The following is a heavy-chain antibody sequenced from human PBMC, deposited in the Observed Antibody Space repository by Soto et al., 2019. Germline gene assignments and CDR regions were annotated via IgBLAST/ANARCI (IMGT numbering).Heavy chain of an antibody. CDR2: TLYSGST. Sequence: PSETLSLTCSVSGGSISGSQYSWGWVRQRPGMGMEWIGNTLYSGSTYYNPSLRSRVAVSVDTSRNQFSLKLTSVTATDTAVYYCVRQGFGALHGLVDVWGQGTTVTVSS. CDR3: VRQGFGALHGLVDV. CDR1: GGSISGSQYS. D-gene: IGHD3-10*01. J-gene: IGHJ6*02. V-gene: IGHV4-39*01.